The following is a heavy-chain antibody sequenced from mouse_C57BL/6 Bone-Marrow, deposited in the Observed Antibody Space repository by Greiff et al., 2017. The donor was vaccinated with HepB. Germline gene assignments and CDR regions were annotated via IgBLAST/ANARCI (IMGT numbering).Heavy chain of an antibody. Sequence: QVQLQQPGAELVKPGASVKMSCKASGYTFNSYWITWVKQRPGQGLEWIGDIYPGSGSTNYNEKFKSKATLTVDTSSSTAYMTLSSLTSEDSAVYYCARMGGYDWFAYWGQGTLVTVSA. CDR2: IYPGSGST. CDR3: ARMGGYDWFAY. CDR1: GYTFNSYW. J-gene: IGHJ3*01. V-gene: IGHV1-55*01. D-gene: IGHD2-2*01.